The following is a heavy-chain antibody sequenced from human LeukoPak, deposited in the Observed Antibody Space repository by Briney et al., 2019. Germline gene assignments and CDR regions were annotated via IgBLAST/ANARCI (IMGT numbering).Heavy chain of an antibody. D-gene: IGHD3-22*01. CDR2: INHSGST. CDR3: ARHSLDSSGYPWYFDY. J-gene: IGHJ4*02. Sequence: SETLSLTCAVYGGSFSGYYWSWIRQPPGKGLEWIGEINHSGSTNYNPSLKSRVTISVDTSKNQFSLKLSSVTAADTAVYYCARHSLDSSGYPWYFDYWGQGTLVTVSS. CDR1: GGSFSGYY. V-gene: IGHV4-34*01.